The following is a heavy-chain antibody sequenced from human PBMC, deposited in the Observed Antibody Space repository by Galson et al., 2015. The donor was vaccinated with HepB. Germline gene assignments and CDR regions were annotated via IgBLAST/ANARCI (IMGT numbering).Heavy chain of an antibody. J-gene: IGHJ5*02. V-gene: IGHV3-21*01. CDR2: ISSSSSYI. CDR1: GFTFSSYS. Sequence: SLRLSCAASGFTFSSYSMNWVRQAPGKGLEWVSSISSSSSYIYYADSVKGRFTISRDNAKNSLYLQMNSLRAEDTAVYYCARGGFGGYCSSTSCERDWFDPWGQGTLVTVSS. CDR3: ARGGFGGYCSSTSCERDWFDP. D-gene: IGHD2-2*01.